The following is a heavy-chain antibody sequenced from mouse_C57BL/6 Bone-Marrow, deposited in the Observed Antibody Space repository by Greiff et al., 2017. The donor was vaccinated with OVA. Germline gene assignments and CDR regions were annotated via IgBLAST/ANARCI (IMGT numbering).Heavy chain of an antibody. CDR2: IDPTNDYT. CDR1: GYTFTSYT. Sequence: VKLVESGAELARPGASVKMSCKASGYTFTSYTIHWVKQRPGQGLEWIGYIDPTNDYTNYNQKFKGKAILTADKSSSTAYMQLSSLTSEDSAVYYCTRGYYFDYWGQGTTLTVSS. CDR3: TRGYYFDY. J-gene: IGHJ2*01. V-gene: IGHV1-4*01.